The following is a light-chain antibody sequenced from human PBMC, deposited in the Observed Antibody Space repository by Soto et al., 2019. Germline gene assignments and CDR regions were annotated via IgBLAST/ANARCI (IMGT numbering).Light chain of an antibody. J-gene: IGLJ1*01. CDR1: SGFVGSFSL. CDR3: AAWDDSLNGYV. V-gene: IGLV2-14*02. Sequence: QSVLAQPASVSGSPGQSITISCTGTSGFVGSFSLVSWYQQHPGKAPKVMIYEVSNRPSGVPDRFSGSKSGTSASLAISGLQSEDEADYYCAAWDDSLNGYVFGTGTKVTVL. CDR2: EVS.